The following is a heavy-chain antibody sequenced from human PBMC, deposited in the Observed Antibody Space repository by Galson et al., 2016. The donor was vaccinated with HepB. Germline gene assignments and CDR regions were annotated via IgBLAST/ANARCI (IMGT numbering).Heavy chain of an antibody. J-gene: IGHJ3*02. CDR2: LFYSGDT. V-gene: IGHV4-31*03. CDR3: ATPQLVGRMFGGVDVFDI. Sequence: TLSLTCRVSGGSLSSGGHYWSWIRPHPGKGLEWIGSLFYSGDTFYTPSLRTRLAISVDMSRNQFSLRLGSMTAADTGVYYFATPQLVGRMFGGVDVFDIWCQGTMVTVSS. CDR1: GGSLSSGGHY. D-gene: IGHD3-10*02.